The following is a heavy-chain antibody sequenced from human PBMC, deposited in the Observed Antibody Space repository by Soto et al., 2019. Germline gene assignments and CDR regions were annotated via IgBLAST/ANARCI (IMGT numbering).Heavy chain of an antibody. CDR3: ARVAGRIPLNWFDP. J-gene: IGHJ5*02. V-gene: IGHV4-31*03. Sequence: PSETLSVTCTVSVGPINSGGYYWSWILQHPGKGLEWIGYIYYSGSTYYNPSLKSRVTISVDTSKNQFSLKLSSVTAADTAVYYCARVAGRIPLNWFDPWGQGTLVTVSS. CDR2: IYYSGST. CDR1: VGPINSGGYY.